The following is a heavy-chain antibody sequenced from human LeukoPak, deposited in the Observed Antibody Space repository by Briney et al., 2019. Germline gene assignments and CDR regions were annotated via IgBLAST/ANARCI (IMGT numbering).Heavy chain of an antibody. CDR3: ARGSLWTRTTNYYYGMDV. CDR1: GGTFSSYA. J-gene: IGHJ6*02. CDR2: IIPIFGTA. Sequence: SVKVSCKASGGTFSSYAISWVRQAPGQGLEWMGGIIPIFGTANYAQKFQGRVTITADESTSTAYMELSSLRSEDTAVYYCARGSLWTRTTNYYYGMDVWGQGTTVTVSS. D-gene: IGHD1-1*01. V-gene: IGHV1-69*13.